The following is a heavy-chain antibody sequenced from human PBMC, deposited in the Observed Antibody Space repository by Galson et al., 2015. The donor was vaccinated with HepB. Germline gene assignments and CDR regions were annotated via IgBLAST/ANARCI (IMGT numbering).Heavy chain of an antibody. Sequence: SLRLSCAASGFTFSSYAMSWVRQGPGKGLEWVSGISVGGGGTNYADSVSGDNTDYADSVKGRFTISRDNFKDTLYLQMNSLRAEDTAVYYCAKVWGDAFDIWGQGTTVIVSS. V-gene: IGHV3-23*01. CDR3: AKVWGDAFDI. CDR1: GFTFSSYA. J-gene: IGHJ3*02. CDR2: ISVGGGGTNYADSVSGDNT. D-gene: IGHD1-26*01.